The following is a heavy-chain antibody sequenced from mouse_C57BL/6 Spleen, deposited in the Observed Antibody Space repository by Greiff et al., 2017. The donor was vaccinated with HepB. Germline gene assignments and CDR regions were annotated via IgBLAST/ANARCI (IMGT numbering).Heavy chain of an antibody. J-gene: IGHJ4*01. V-gene: IGHV5-17*01. CDR3: ASDYGVARAMDY. CDR2: ISSGSSTI. Sequence: EVMLVESGGGLVKPGGSLKLSCAASGFTFSDYGMHWVRPAPEKGLEWVAYISSGSSTIYYADTVKGRFTISRDNAKNTLFLQMTSLRSEDAAMYYCASDYGVARAMDYWGQGTSVNVAS. CDR1: GFTFSDYG. D-gene: IGHD1-1*01.